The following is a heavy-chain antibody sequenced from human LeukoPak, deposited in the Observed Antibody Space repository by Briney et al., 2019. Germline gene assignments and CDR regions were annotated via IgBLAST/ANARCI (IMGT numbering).Heavy chain of an antibody. V-gene: IGHV6-1*01. J-gene: IGHJ2*01. Sequence: SQTLSLTCAISGDSVSSNGATWNWIRQSPSRGLEWLGRTYYRSKWFNDYAVAVKSQITINPDTSMNQFSLQLTSVTPEDTAVYYCARDRNCHFDVWGRGTLVTVSS. D-gene: IGHD1-1*01. CDR2: TYYRSKWFN. CDR3: ARDRNCHFDV. CDR1: GDSVSSNGAT.